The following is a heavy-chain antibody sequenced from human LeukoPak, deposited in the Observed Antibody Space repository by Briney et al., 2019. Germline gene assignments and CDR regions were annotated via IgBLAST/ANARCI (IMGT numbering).Heavy chain of an antibody. CDR1: GGTFSSYA. CDR3: ARADYYDSSGYTRLYYFDY. CDR2: IIPILGIA. V-gene: IGHV1-69*04. Sequence: SVKVSCKASGGTFSSYAISWVRQAPGQGLEWMGRIIPILGIANYAQKFQGRVTITADKSTSTAYMELSSLRSEDTAVYYCARADYYDSSGYTRLYYFDYWGQGNLVTVSS. D-gene: IGHD3-22*01. J-gene: IGHJ4*02.